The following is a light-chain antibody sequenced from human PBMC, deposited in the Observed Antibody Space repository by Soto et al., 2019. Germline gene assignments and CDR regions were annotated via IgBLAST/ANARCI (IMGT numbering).Light chain of an antibody. V-gene: IGKV2-30*02. Sequence: DVVMTQSPLSLPVTLGQPASISCRSSQSLIHSDGNTYLNWFQQRPGQSPRRLIYEVSDRDSGVPDRFSGRGSGADFTLKISRVEAEYVGVYYCMQGTHWPWTFGQGTEVEIK. CDR2: EVS. CDR3: MQGTHWPWT. J-gene: IGKJ1*01. CDR1: QSLIHSDGNTY.